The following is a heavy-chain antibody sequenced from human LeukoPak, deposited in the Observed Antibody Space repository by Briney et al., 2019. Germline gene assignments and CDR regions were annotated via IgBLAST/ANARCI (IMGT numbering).Heavy chain of an antibody. CDR3: ARVVVAAFDY. J-gene: IGHJ4*02. CDR1: GGSFSGHY. D-gene: IGHD2-15*01. Sequence: PSETLSLTCAVYGGSFSGHYWSWIRQPPGKGLEWIGEINHSGSTNYNPSLKSRVTISVDTSKNQFSLKLSSVTAADTAVYYCARVVVAAFDYWGQGTLVTVSS. V-gene: IGHV4-34*01. CDR2: INHSGST.